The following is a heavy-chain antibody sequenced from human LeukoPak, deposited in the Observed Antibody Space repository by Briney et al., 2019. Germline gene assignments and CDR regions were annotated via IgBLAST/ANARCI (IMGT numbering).Heavy chain of an antibody. D-gene: IGHD6-19*01. V-gene: IGHV3-30-3*01. Sequence: QPGGSLRLSCAASGFTFSSYAMHWVRQAPGKGLEWVAVISYDGSNKYYADSVKGRFTISRDNSKNTLYLQMNSLRAEDTAVYYCARESAVAGLFDYWGQGTLVTVSS. CDR2: ISYDGSNK. CDR1: GFTFSSYA. J-gene: IGHJ4*02. CDR3: ARESAVAGLFDY.